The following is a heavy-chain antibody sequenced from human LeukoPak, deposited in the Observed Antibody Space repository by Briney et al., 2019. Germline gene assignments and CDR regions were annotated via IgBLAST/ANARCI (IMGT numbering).Heavy chain of an antibody. V-gene: IGHV4-30-2*01. J-gene: IGHJ4*02. D-gene: IGHD4-17*01. CDR1: GGSISSGGYS. CDR2: IYHSGST. Sequence: SETLSLTCAVSGGSISSGGYSWSWIRQPPGKGLEWIGYIYHSGSTYYNPSLKSRVTISVDRSKNQSSLKLSSVTAADTAVYYCAAGGTTVTDFDYWGQGTLVTVSS. CDR3: AAGGTTVTDFDY.